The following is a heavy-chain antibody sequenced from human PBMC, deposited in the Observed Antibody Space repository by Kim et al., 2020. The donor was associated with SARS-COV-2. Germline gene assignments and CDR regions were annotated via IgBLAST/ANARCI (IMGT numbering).Heavy chain of an antibody. CDR2: IKQDGSEK. CDR3: AREVDYYDSSGSYFDY. CDR1: GFTFSSYW. J-gene: IGHJ4*02. V-gene: IGHV3-7*01. D-gene: IGHD3-22*01. Sequence: GGSLRLSCAASGFTFSSYWMSWVRQAPGKGLEWVANIKQDGSEKYYVDSVKGRFTISRDNAKNSLDLQMNSLRAEDTAVYYCAREVDYYDSSGSYFDYWGQGTLVTVSS.